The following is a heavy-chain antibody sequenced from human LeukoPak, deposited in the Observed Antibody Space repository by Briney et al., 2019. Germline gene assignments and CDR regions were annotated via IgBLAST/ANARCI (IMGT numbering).Heavy chain of an antibody. CDR3: ASYSSGWGAFDY. Sequence: GGSLRLFCAASGFTVSSNYMSWVRQAPGKGLEWVSVIYSGGSTYYADSVKGRFTISRDNSKNTLYLQMNSLRAEDTAVYYCASYSSGWGAFDYWGQGTLVTVSS. J-gene: IGHJ4*02. V-gene: IGHV3-53*01. CDR1: GFTVSSNY. D-gene: IGHD6-19*01. CDR2: IYSGGST.